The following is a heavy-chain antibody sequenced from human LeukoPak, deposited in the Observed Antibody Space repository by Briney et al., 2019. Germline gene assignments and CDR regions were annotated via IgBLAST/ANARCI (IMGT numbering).Heavy chain of an antibody. V-gene: IGHV3-11*04. CDR1: GFSFSNSY. D-gene: IGHD4-11*01. CDR3: ARGPTVIDY. J-gene: IGHJ4*02. Sequence: GESLRLSCVVSGFSFSNSYMTWIRQTPGKGLESLAYISGSGSDIYYADSVKGRFTISRDNAKNSLYLQMNSLRAEDTAVYYCARGPTVIDYWGQGTLVTVSS. CDR2: ISGSGSDI.